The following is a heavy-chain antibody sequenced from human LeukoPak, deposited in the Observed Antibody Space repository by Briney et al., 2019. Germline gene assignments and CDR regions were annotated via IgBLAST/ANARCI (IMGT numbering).Heavy chain of an antibody. J-gene: IGHJ4*02. V-gene: IGHV3-66*02. D-gene: IGHD3-16*01. CDR2: IYSGGST. CDR1: RFTVSSNY. Sequence: PGGSLRLSCAASRFTVSSNYMSWVRQAPGKGLEWVSVIYSGGSTYYADSVKGRFTISRDNSKNTLYLQMNSLRAEDTAVYYCARDRGYGGSFDYWGQGTLVTVSS. CDR3: ARDRGYGGSFDY.